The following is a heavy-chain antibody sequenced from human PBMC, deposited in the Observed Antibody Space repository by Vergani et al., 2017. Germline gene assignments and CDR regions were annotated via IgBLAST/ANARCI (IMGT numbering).Heavy chain of an antibody. CDR3: ATPQTVTTGGMGV. CDR1: GASINNDFYY. V-gene: IGHV4-61*02. J-gene: IGHJ6*02. D-gene: IGHD4-17*01. Sequence: QVQLQESGPGLVKPSQTLSLTCTVSGASINNDFYYWHWIRQPAGKGLEWIGRIYVSGITDYNSSLQSRVSMSVDTSKNQFSLTLTSVTAADTAVYYCATPQTVTTGGMGVWGQGTTVIVSS. CDR2: IYVSGIT.